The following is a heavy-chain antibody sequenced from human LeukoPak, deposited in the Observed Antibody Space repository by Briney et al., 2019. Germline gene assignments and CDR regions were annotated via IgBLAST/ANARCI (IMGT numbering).Heavy chain of an antibody. CDR2: ISGSGGST. Sequence: GGSLRLSCAASGFTFSSYGMSWVRQAPGKGLEWVSAISGSGGSTYYADSVKGRFTISRDNSKNTLYLQMNSLRAEDTAVYYCAKEGLWFGESVSYYYMDVWGKGTTVTISS. J-gene: IGHJ6*03. CDR1: GFTFSSYG. CDR3: AKEGLWFGESVSYYYMDV. V-gene: IGHV3-23*01. D-gene: IGHD3-10*01.